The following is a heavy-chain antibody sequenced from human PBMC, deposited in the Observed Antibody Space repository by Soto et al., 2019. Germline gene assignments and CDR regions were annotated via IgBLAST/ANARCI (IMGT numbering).Heavy chain of an antibody. J-gene: IGHJ4*02. CDR1: GGSISSSSYY. Sequence: QLQLQESGPGLVKPSETLSLTCTVSGGSISSSSYYWGWIRQPPGKGLEWIGSIYYSGSTYYNPSLKRRVTISVDTSKNQFSLKLSSVTAADTAVYYCARLVGGGSCCTYFDYWGQGTLVTVSS. D-gene: IGHD2-15*01. CDR2: IYYSGST. V-gene: IGHV4-39*01. CDR3: ARLVGGGSCCTYFDY.